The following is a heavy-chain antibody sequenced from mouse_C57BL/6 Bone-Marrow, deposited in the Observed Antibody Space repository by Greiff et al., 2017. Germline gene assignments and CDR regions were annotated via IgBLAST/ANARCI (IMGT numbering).Heavy chain of an antibody. J-gene: IGHJ3*01. V-gene: IGHV5-17*01. D-gene: IGHD2-2*01. CDR3: ARGDYAYEGAWFAY. Sequence: EVKLQESGGGLVKPGGSLKLSCAASGFTFSDYGMHWVRPAPEKGLKWVAYISSGSSTIYYTDTVKGRFTISSANAKNTLFLQMTSLRSEDTAMYYCARGDYAYEGAWFAYWGQVTLVAVSA. CDR2: ISSGSSTI. CDR1: GFTFSDYG.